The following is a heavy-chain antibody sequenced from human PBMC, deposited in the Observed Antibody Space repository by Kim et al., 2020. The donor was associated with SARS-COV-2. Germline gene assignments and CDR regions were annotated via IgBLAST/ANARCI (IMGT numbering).Heavy chain of an antibody. CDR1: GGTFSSYA. CDR2: IIPIFGTA. J-gene: IGHJ5*02. D-gene: IGHD3-10*01. CDR3: AREKRLYYGSGGWFDP. V-gene: IGHV1-69*13. Sequence: SVKVSCKASGGTFSSYAISWVRQAPGQGLEWMGGIIPIFGTANYAQKFQGRVTITADESTSTAYMELSSLRSEDTAVYYCAREKRLYYGSGGWFDPWGQGTLVTVSS.